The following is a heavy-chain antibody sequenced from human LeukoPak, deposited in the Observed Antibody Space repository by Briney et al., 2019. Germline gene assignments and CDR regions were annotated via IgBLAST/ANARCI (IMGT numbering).Heavy chain of an antibody. J-gene: IGHJ4*02. D-gene: IGHD6-13*01. CDR2: IKEDESDT. V-gene: IGHV3-7*01. CDR1: GFSFSIYN. Sequence: GGSLRLSCAASGFSFSIYNMAWVRQAPGKGLEWVANIKEDESDTEYVDSVKGRFTISRDNSKNTLYLQMNSLRAEDTAVYYCARSIAAAGPFGYWGQGTLVTVSS. CDR3: ARSIAAAGPFGY.